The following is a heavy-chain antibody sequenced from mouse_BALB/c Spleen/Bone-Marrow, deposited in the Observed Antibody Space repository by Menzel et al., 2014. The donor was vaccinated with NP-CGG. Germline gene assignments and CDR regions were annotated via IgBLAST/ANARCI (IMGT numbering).Heavy chain of an antibody. Sequence: EVKLMESGGGLVKPGGSLKLSCAASGFTFSSYTMSWVRQTPEKRLEWVATISSGGSYTYYPDSVKGRFTISRDNAKNTLYLQMSSLKSEDTVMYYCTRDLYDGYYYYAMDYWGQGTSVTVSS. V-gene: IGHV5-6-4*01. CDR3: TRDLYDGYYYYAMDY. CDR2: ISSGGSYT. CDR1: GFTFSSYT. D-gene: IGHD2-3*01. J-gene: IGHJ4*01.